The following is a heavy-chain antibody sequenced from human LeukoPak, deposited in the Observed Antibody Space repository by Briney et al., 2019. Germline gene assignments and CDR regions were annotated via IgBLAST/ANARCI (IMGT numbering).Heavy chain of an antibody. Sequence: PGGSLRLSCAASGFTVSSKYMSWVRQAPGKGLEWVSVVYSGDSTYYADSVKGRFTISRDNSKNTLYLQMNSLRVEDTAVYYCARDDGYNSDGYWYYGMDVWGQGTTVTVSS. D-gene: IGHD5-24*01. J-gene: IGHJ6*02. CDR1: GFTVSSKY. CDR2: VYSGDST. CDR3: ARDDGYNSDGYWYYGMDV. V-gene: IGHV3-53*01.